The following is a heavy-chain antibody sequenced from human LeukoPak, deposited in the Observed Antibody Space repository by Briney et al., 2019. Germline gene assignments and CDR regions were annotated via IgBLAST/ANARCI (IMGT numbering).Heavy chain of an antibody. CDR3: ATRNDGERSGWYSAYYGMDV. CDR1: GYTLTELS. V-gene: IGHV1-24*01. Sequence: ASVKVSCKVSGYTLTELSMHWVRQAPGKGLEWMGGFDPEDGETIYAQKFQGRVTMTEDTSTDTAYMELSSLRSEDTAVYYCATRNDGERSGWYSAYYGMDVWGQGTTVTASS. J-gene: IGHJ6*02. CDR2: FDPEDGET. D-gene: IGHD6-19*01.